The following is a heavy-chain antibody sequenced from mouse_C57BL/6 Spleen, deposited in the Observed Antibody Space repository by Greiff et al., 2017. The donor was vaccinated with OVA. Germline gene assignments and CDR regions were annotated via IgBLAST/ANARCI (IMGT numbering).Heavy chain of an antibody. CDR3: ASSWDRGFAY. CDR2: IRNKANGYTT. V-gene: IGHV7-3*01. CDR1: GFTFTDYY. D-gene: IGHD3-3*01. Sequence: EVQLVESGGGLVQPGGSLSLSCAASGFTFTDYYMSWVRQPPGKALEWLGFIRNKANGYTTEYSASVKGRFTISRDNSQSILYLQMNALRAEDSATYYCASSWDRGFAYWGQGTLVTVSA. J-gene: IGHJ3*01.